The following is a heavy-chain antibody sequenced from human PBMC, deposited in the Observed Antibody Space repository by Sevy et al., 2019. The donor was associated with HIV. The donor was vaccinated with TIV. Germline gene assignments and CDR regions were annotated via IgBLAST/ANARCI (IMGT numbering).Heavy chain of an antibody. J-gene: IGHJ4*02. D-gene: IGHD5-18*01. Sequence: GGSLRLSCAASEFTFSDYYISWIRQAPGKGLEGVTYISSRGSTIYYADSVKGRFTISRHNAKNSLYLQMNSLRAEDTAVYYCARVRYTYGSYYFDYWGQGTLVHVSS. CDR1: EFTFSDYY. V-gene: IGHV3-11*01. CDR2: ISSRGSTI. CDR3: ARVRYTYGSYYFDY.